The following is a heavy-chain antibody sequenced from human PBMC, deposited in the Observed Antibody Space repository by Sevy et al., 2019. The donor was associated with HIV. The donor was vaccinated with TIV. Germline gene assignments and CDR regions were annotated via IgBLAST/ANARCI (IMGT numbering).Heavy chain of an antibody. CDR2: IFPADSNT. CDR1: GYSFITYW. CDR3: ARLDYGDSDAFDI. Sequence: GESLKISCKGSGYSFITYWIGWVRQMPGKGLEWMGLIFPADSNTRYSPSFQGQVTISADKSISTAYLQWSSLKASDTAMYYCARLDYGDSDAFDIWGQGTVVTVSS. D-gene: IGHD4-17*01. J-gene: IGHJ3*02. V-gene: IGHV5-51*01.